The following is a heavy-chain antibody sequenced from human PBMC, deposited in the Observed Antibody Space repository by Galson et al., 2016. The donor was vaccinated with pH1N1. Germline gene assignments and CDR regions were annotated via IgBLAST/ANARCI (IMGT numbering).Heavy chain of an antibody. V-gene: IGHV3-23*01. CDR1: GFTFNIFA. CDR2: ISASGANT. J-gene: IGHJ4*02. CDR3: VKLGNGFYEFDH. D-gene: IGHD3-3*01. Sequence: SLRLSCAASGFTFNIFAMSWVRQAPGKGPEWVSSISASGANTNYADPVKGRFTISRDNSKNTLYLQTNSLRAEDTAIYYCVKLGNGFYEFDHWGQGALVTVSS.